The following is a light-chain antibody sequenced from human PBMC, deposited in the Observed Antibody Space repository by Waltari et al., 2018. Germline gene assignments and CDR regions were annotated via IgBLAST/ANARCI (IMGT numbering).Light chain of an antibody. Sequence: QSALTHPASVSGSPGQSTTIPCTGTSSDVGGYKYVSWYQQHPHKAPQLILYDVKNLPSGLSNRFSRSKSANTASLTISTLQAEDQADYDCHSYTSSIIPVFGTGTKGTVL. CDR1: SSDVGGYKY. CDR3: HSYTSSIIPV. V-gene: IGLV2-14*03. CDR2: DVK. J-gene: IGLJ1*01.